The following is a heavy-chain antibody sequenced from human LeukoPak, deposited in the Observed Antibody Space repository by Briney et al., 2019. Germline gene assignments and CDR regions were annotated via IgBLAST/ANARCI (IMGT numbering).Heavy chain of an antibody. CDR3: ARRDYYGSGSYYAPSYY. D-gene: IGHD3-10*01. V-gene: IGHV5-51*01. CDR1: GYSFTSYW. J-gene: IGHJ4*02. Sequence: GESLKISCKGSGYSFTSYWIAWVRQMPGKGLEWMGIIYPGDSDTRYSPSFQGQVTISADMSISTAYLQWSSLKASDTAMYYCARRDYYGSGSYYAPSYYWGQGTLVTVSS. CDR2: IYPGDSDT.